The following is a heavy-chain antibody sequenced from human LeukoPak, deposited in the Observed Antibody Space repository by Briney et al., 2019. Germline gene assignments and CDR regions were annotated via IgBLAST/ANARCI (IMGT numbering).Heavy chain of an antibody. CDR3: ARDARITIFGVGRESYGMDV. Sequence: GASVKVSCKASGYTFTGYYMHWVRQAPGQGLEWMGWISAYNGNTNYAQKLQGRVTMTTDTSTSTAYMELRSLRSDDTAVYYCARDARITIFGVGRESYGMDVWGQGTTVTVSS. D-gene: IGHD3-3*01. CDR1: GYTFTGYY. CDR2: ISAYNGNT. V-gene: IGHV1-18*04. J-gene: IGHJ6*02.